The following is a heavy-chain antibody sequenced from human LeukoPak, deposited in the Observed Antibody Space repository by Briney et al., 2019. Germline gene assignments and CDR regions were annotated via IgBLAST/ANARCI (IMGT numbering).Heavy chain of an antibody. CDR1: GFPFISYP. V-gene: IGHV3-21*01. CDR3: ARSRTSSPYDKNLNF. D-gene: IGHD1-14*01. J-gene: IGHJ4*02. CDR2: ISSSINYI. Sequence: KPGGPLNLSCEAPGFPFISYPRSWVGRAPGKGLNWVSSISSSINYIYHADSVKGRFTISRDDAQNSVYLQMNSLKDEDTAVYYCARSRTSSPYDKNLNFWGQGTLVIVSS.